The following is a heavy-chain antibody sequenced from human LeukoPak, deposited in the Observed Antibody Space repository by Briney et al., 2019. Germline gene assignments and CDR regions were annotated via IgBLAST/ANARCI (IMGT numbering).Heavy chain of an antibody. Sequence: PGGSLRLSCAASGFTVSSNYMSWVRQAPGKGLEWVSLIYSGGSTYYADSVKGRFTISGDNSKNSLYVQLNNLRTEDTALYYCAKGRYGSGSFSTPFEYWGQGTLVTVSS. D-gene: IGHD3-10*01. CDR1: GFTVSSNY. J-gene: IGHJ4*02. CDR2: IYSGGST. CDR3: AKGRYGSGSFSTPFEY. V-gene: IGHV3-53*05.